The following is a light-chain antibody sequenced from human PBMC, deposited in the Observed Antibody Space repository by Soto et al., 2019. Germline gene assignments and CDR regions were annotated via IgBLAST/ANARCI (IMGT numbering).Light chain of an antibody. Sequence: EIVLTQSPCTLSLSPVERATLSCSASQSVPNSYLAWYQQKPGQAPRLLIYGASSRATGIPVRFSGSGSGTDFTLTITRLEPEDFAVYYCQRYGASTTFGQGTKVDI. J-gene: IGKJ1*01. V-gene: IGKV3-20*01. CDR2: GAS. CDR3: QRYGASTT. CDR1: QSVPNSY.